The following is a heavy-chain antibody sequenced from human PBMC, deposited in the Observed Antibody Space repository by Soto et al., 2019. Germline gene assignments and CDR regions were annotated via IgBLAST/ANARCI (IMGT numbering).Heavy chain of an antibody. V-gene: IGHV1-69*01. D-gene: IGHD2-2*01. J-gene: IGHJ6*02. CDR1: GGTFSSYA. CDR2: IIPISETT. Sequence: QVQLVQSGAEVKKPGSSVKVSCKASGGTFSSYAISWVRQAPGQGLEWMGGIIPISETTNYAQKFQGRVTITADESKSTDYMELSSLKSEDTAVYYCARPQGSSTSLEIYYYYYSGMDVWGQGTTVTVSS. CDR3: ARPQGSSTSLEIYYYYYSGMDV.